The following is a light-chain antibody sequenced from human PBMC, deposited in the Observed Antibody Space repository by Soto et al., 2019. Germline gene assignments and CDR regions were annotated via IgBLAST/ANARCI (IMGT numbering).Light chain of an antibody. Sequence: QTVVTQEPSLTVSPGGTVTLTCASSTGAVTSGYYANWFQQKPGQAPRALISSTSNKHSWTPARFSGSLLGGKAALTLSGVQPEDEAEYYCLLFYRDAWVSGGGTKLTVL. CDR1: TGAVTSGYY. V-gene: IGLV7-43*01. J-gene: IGLJ3*02. CDR2: STS. CDR3: LLFYRDAWV.